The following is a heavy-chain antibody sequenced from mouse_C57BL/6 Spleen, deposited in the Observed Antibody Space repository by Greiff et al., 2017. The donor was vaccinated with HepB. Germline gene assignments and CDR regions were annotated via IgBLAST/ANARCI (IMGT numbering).Heavy chain of an antibody. V-gene: IGHV3-6*01. CDR2: ISYDGSN. CDR1: GYSITSGYY. CDR3: ARQDQYYFDY. Sequence: EVKLMESGPGLVKPSQSLSLTCSVPGYSITSGYYWNWIRQFPGNKLEWMGYISYDGSNNYNPSLKNRISITRDTSKNQFFLKLNSVTTEDTATYYCARQDQYYFDYWGQGTTLTVSS. J-gene: IGHJ2*01.